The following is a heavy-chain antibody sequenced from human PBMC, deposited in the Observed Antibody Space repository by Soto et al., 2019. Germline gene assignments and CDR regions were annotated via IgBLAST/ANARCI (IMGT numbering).Heavy chain of an antibody. CDR2: IIPVFGRP. V-gene: IGHV1-69*13. CDR3: AREASGYDC. Sequence: PVKVSCKASGGTFSSFGISWVRQAPGQGLERMGGIIPVFGRPNYAQRFRGRLTITADESTNTSYMELIDLTSEDTAVYYCAREASGYDCWGQGTQVTVSS. J-gene: IGHJ1*01. CDR1: GGTFSSFG. D-gene: IGHD5-12*01.